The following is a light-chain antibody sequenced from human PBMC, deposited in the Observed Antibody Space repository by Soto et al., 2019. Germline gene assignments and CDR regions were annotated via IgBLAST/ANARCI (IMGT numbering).Light chain of an antibody. CDR3: FSYTSSVNYL. J-gene: IGLJ1*01. Sequence: QSVLTQPASVSGSPGQSITISCTGTSSDVGNYKYVSWYQQHPGKAPKLMIYEVSNRPSGVSNRFSGSKSGNTASLTISGLQAEDETDYSCFSYTSSVNYLFGNGTKVTVL. V-gene: IGLV2-14*01. CDR2: EVS. CDR1: SSDVGNYKY.